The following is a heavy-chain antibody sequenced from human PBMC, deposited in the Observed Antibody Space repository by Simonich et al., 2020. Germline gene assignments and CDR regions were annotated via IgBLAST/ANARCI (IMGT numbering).Heavy chain of an antibody. Sequence: QVQLVESGGGVVQPGRSLRLSCAASGFTFSSYGMHWVRQAPGNGLVWVAVIWYDGSNKYYADSVKGRFTISRDNSKNTLYLQMNSLRAEDTAVHYCARAYSSSWYNWFDPWGQGTLVTVSS. CDR3: ARAYSSSWYNWFDP. CDR2: IWYDGSNK. CDR1: GFTFSSYG. V-gene: IGHV3-33*01. D-gene: IGHD6-13*01. J-gene: IGHJ5*02.